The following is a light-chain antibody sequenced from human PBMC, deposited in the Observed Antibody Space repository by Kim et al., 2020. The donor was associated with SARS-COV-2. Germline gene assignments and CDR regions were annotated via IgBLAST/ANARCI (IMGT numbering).Light chain of an antibody. CDR1: SSNVGAYNY. V-gene: IGLV2-8*01. CDR2: AVT. CDR3: SSYAGSVV. Sequence: PGQSVTISCTGTSSNVGAYNYVSWYQQHPGKAPKLMIYAVTQRPSGVPDRFSGSKSGNTASLTVSGLQAEDEADYYCSSYAGSVVFGTGTKVTVL. J-gene: IGLJ1*01.